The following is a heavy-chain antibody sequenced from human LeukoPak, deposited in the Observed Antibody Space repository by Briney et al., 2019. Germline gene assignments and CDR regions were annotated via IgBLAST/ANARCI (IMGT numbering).Heavy chain of an antibody. V-gene: IGHV3-30*03. CDR1: GFSLCRFG. CDR3: ARDLNNWNHWVWFDP. J-gene: IGHJ5*02. D-gene: IGHD1-14*01. Sequence: PGGSLRLSCAASGFSLCRFGMHWVRQAPGKGLEWVAVMSSDGSNEFYADSVKGRFPISRDNSKNTLYLQMNSLRAEDTAVYYCARDLNNWNHWVWFDPWGQGTLVTVSS. CDR2: MSSDGSNE.